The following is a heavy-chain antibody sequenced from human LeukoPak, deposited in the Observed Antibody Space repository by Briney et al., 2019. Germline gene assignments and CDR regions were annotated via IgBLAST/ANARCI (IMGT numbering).Heavy chain of an antibody. CDR3: ARGSLVHYYGSGSYRIRAGFDS. J-gene: IGHJ4*02. V-gene: IGHV3-48*03. D-gene: IGHD3-10*01. CDR2: ISGNVNTI. CDR1: GFTFSNYE. Sequence: PGGSLRLSCAASGFTFSNYEMNWVRQAPGQGLEWLSYISGNVNTIYYADSVKGRFTIPRDNAKNSLYLQMNSLRAEDTAVYYCARGSLVHYYGSGSYRIRAGFDSWGQGTLVTVSS.